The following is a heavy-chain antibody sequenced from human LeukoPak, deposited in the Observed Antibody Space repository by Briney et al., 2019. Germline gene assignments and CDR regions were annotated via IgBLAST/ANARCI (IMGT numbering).Heavy chain of an antibody. D-gene: IGHD6-13*01. CDR3: ARQGALVKGIDY. CDR1: GYTFTGYY. J-gene: IGHJ4*02. CDR2: INPNSGVT. V-gene: IGHV1-2*02. Sequence: ASVKVSCKASGYTFTGYYMHWVRQAPGQGLEWMGWINPNSGVTNYAQEFQGRVTMTRDTSISTVYMELSRLRSDDTAVYYCARQGALVKGIDYWGQGTLVTVSS.